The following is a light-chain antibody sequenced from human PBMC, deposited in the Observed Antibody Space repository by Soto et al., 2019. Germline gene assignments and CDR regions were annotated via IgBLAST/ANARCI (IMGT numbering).Light chain of an antibody. V-gene: IGLV1-47*01. J-gene: IGLJ7*01. Sequence: QSVLAQPPSASGTPGQRVTISCSGSSSNIGSHYVYWYQQLPGMAPKLLIYKTDQRPSGVPDRFSGSKSGTSASLAISGLRSKDEADYYCAAWDNSLSGALFGGGTQLTVL. CDR2: KTD. CDR1: SSNIGSHY. CDR3: AAWDNSLSGAL.